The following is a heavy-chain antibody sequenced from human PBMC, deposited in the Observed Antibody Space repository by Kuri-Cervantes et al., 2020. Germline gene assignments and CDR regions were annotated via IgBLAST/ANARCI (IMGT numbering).Heavy chain of an antibody. V-gene: IGHV1-69*13. Sequence: SVKVSCKASGYTFTSYAISWVRQAPGQGLEWMGGIIPIFGTANYAQKFQGRVTITADESTSTAYMELSSLRSEDTAVYYGASSLSITIFGGDAFDIWGQGTMVTVSS. CDR1: GYTFTSYA. CDR2: IIPIFGTA. J-gene: IGHJ3*02. D-gene: IGHD3-3*01. CDR3: ASSLSITIFGGDAFDI.